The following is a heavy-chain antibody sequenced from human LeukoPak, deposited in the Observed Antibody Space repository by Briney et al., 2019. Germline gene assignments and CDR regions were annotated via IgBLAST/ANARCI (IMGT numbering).Heavy chain of an antibody. Sequence: GASLRLSCAASGLIFSNYAMYWVRQAPGKGLEWVSAISGRSNHTYYADSVKGRFTISRDSSKNTLYLQMNSLRADDTAVYYCAKWGDYDVLTGYYVSDFWAQGTLVTVSS. V-gene: IGHV3-23*01. CDR1: GLIFSNYA. J-gene: IGHJ4*02. CDR3: AKWGDYDVLTGYYVSDF. D-gene: IGHD3-9*01. CDR2: ISGRSNHT.